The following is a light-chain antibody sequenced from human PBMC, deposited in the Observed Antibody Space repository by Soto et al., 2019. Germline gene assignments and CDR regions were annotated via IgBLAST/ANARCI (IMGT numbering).Light chain of an antibody. CDR2: DAS. J-gene: IGKJ4*01. Sequence: DIQMTQSPSTLSASVGDSVTITCRASQSISSWLAWFQEEPGNAPKLLIYDASNLEDWVPSRFSGSGSGTDLTITITSLQPEDFEIYYCLQDYTYPRTFGGGTKVDIK. CDR3: LQDYTYPRT. V-gene: IGKV1-5*01. CDR1: QSISSW.